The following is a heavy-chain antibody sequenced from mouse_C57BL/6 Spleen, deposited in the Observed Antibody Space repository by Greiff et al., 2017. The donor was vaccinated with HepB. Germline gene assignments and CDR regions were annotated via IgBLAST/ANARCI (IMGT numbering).Heavy chain of an antibody. V-gene: IGHV1-42*01. CDR2: INPSTGGT. CDR3: ARSYGYDGYFDV. D-gene: IGHD2-2*01. J-gene: IGHJ1*03. Sequence: EVQLQQSGPELVKPGASVKISCKASGYSFTGYYMNWVKQSPEKSLEWIGEINPSTGGTTYNQKFKAKATLTVDKSSSTAYMQLKSLTSEDSAVYYCARSYGYDGYFDVWGTGTTVTVSS. CDR1: GYSFTGYY.